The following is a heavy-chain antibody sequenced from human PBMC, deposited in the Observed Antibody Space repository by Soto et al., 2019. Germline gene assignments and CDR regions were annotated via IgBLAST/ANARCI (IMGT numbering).Heavy chain of an antibody. Sequence: GGSLRLSCAVSGFTFDDNAMHWVRQAPEKGLELGSGINWRSDIGYADSAKGRFTISRDNAENSLYLQMNSLRAEDTALYYCAISQDRGGRTTFIYWGQGTQVTVSS. CDR3: AISQDRGGRTTFIY. CDR2: INWRSDI. J-gene: IGHJ4*02. D-gene: IGHD3-16*01. V-gene: IGHV3-9*01. CDR1: GFTFDDNA.